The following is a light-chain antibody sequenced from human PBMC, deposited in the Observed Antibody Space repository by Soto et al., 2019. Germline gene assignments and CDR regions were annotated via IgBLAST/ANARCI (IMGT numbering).Light chain of an antibody. CDR2: KVS. CDR3: IQGTHWPPWT. Sequence: DVVMTQSPLSLPVTLGQPASISCSSSQSLVYSDGNTYLYWFRQRPGQSPRRLIYKVSNRDSGGPDTFSGSGSGTDFTLKITSVEAEDVGLYYCIQGTHWPPWTFGQGTKVEIK. V-gene: IGKV2-30*01. J-gene: IGKJ1*01. CDR1: QSLVYSDGNTY.